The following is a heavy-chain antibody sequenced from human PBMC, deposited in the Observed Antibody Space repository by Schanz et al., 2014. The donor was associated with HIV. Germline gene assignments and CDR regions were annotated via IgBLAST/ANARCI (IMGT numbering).Heavy chain of an antibody. Sequence: EVQLVESGGGLVQPGGTLRLSCATSGFTFRTFSMDWVRQSPGRGLEWLAYISPGGDTIYYAESVKGRFTISRDNSKNTLYLQMNSLRAEDTAEYYCAKELTPHYPGATTGVLDYWGQGTLVTVSS. CDR2: ISPGGDTI. D-gene: IGHD1-26*01. J-gene: IGHJ4*02. V-gene: IGHV3-48*01. CDR1: GFTFRTFS. CDR3: AKELTPHYPGATTGVLDY.